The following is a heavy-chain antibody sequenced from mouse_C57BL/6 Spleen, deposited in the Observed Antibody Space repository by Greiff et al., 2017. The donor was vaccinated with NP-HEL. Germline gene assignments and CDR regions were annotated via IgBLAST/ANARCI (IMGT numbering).Heavy chain of an antibody. D-gene: IGHD2-4*01. V-gene: IGHV1-50*01. J-gene: IGHJ3*01. CDR2: IDPSDSYT. Sequence: VQLQQPGAELVKPGASVKLSCKASGYTFTSYWMQWVKQRPGQGLEWIGEIDPSDSYTNYNQKFKGKATLTVDTSSSTAYMQLSSLTSEDSAVYYCARRGYDYGVERPAWFADWGQGTLVTVSA. CDR3: ARRGYDYGVERPAWFAD. CDR1: GYTFTSYW.